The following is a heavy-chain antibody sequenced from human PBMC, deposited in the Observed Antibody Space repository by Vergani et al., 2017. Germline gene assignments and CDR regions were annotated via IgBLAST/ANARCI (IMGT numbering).Heavy chain of an antibody. Sequence: EVQLLESGGGLVQPGGSLRLSCAASGFTFSSYAMSWVRQAPGKGLEWVSAISGSGGSTYYADSVKGRFTISRDNSKNTLYLQMNSLRAEDTAVYYCSRDLGQQLVLCWFDPWDQGTLVTVSS. CDR3: SRDLGQQLVLCWFDP. J-gene: IGHJ5*02. CDR1: GFTFSSYA. V-gene: IGHV3-23*01. D-gene: IGHD6-13*01. CDR2: ISGSGGST.